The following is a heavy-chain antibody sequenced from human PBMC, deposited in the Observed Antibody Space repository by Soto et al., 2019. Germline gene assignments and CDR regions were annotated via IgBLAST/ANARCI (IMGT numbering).Heavy chain of an antibody. CDR1: GGTFSRYA. Sequence: SVKVSCKASGGTFSRYAIIWVRQARGEGLEWMGGIIPMFGTANYAQSFQGRVTITADESTSTAYMELSSLTSVDTAVYYCATKSYESSGYYYAFDIWG. J-gene: IGHJ3*02. CDR3: ATKSYESSGYYYAFDI. D-gene: IGHD3-22*01. V-gene: IGHV1-69*13. CDR2: IIPMFGTA.